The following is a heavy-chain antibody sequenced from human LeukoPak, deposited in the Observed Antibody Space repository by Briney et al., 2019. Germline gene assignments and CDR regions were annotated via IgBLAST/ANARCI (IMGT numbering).Heavy chain of an antibody. CDR2: TYYRSKWYT. J-gene: IGHJ2*01. CDR1: GDSVSSNSAA. CDR3: ARDSPLTTVTTFPYWYFDL. Sequence: SQALSLTCAISGDSVSSNSAAWNWIRQSPSRGLEWLGRTYYRSKWYTEYAVSVKSRITINPDTSKNQFSLQLNSVTPEDTAVYYCARDSPLTTVTTFPYWYFDLWGRGTLVTVSS. D-gene: IGHD4-17*01. V-gene: IGHV6-1*01.